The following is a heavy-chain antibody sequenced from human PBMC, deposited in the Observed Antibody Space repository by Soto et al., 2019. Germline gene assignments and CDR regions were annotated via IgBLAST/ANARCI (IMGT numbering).Heavy chain of an antibody. CDR3: ARRNGSGRNWFDP. Sequence: KASETLSLTCAVYGGSFSGYYWSWIRQPPGKGLEWIGEINHSGSTNYNPSLKSRVTISVDTSKNQFSLKLSSVTAADTAVYYCARRNGSGRNWFDPWGQGTLVTVSS. D-gene: IGHD3-10*01. J-gene: IGHJ5*02. V-gene: IGHV4-34*01. CDR2: INHSGST. CDR1: GGSFSGYY.